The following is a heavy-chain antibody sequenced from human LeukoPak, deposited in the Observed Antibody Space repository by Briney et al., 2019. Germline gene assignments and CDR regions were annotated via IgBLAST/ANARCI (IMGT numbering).Heavy chain of an antibody. D-gene: IGHD6-6*01. Sequence: GASVKVSCKASGYTFTDYYMHWVRQAPGQGLEWMGWINPNSGGTNFAQKFQGRVAMTRDTSISTAYLELGSLRSDDTAVYFCASARGQLVPYFDSWGQGTLVTVSS. CDR2: INPNSGGT. CDR3: ASARGQLVPYFDS. J-gene: IGHJ4*02. CDR1: GYTFTDYY. V-gene: IGHV1-2*02.